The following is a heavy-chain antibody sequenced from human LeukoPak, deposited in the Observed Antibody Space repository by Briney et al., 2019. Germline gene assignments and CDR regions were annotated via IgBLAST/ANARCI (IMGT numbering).Heavy chain of an antibody. Sequence: PGGSLRLSCAASGFTFRKYNMNWVRQAPGKGLEWVSAISSGSSYIYYADSVKGRFTISRDNAKNSLYLQMNSLRAEDTAVYYCARRVYYYDSSGYYQPRYYYYYMDVWGKGTTVTISS. V-gene: IGHV3-21*01. J-gene: IGHJ6*03. CDR2: ISSGSSYI. CDR3: ARRVYYYDSSGYYQPRYYYYYMDV. CDR1: GFTFRKYN. D-gene: IGHD3-22*01.